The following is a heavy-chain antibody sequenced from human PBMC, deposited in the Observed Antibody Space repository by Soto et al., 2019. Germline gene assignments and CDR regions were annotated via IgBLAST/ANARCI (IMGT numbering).Heavy chain of an antibody. CDR3: ARGGNWNSRPYNWFDP. V-gene: IGHV3-7*01. CDR2: IKQDGSDK. J-gene: IGHJ5*02. Sequence: PGGSLRLSCVASGFTFTNYWMTWVRQVPGKGLEWVANIKQDGSDKQYVDSVKGRFSISRDNAKNSAYLQLNSVTPEDTAVYYCARGGNWNSRPYNWFDPWGQGTLVTVSS. D-gene: IGHD1-7*01. CDR1: GFTFTNYW.